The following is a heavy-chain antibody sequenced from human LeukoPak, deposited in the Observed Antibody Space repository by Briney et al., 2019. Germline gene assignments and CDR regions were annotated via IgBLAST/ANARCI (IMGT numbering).Heavy chain of an antibody. CDR2: INPSGGST. V-gene: IGHV1-46*01. CDR1: GYTFTSYY. D-gene: IGHD2-21*02. Sequence: ASVKVSCKASGYTFTSYYMHRVRQAPGQGLEWMGIINPSGGSTSYAQKFQGRVTMTRDTSTSTIYMELRSLRSEDTAVYYCAREDISRLLYYWGQGTLVTVSS. CDR3: AREDISRLLYY. J-gene: IGHJ4*02.